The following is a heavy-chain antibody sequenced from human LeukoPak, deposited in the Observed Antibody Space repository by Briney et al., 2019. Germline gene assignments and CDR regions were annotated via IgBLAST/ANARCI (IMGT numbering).Heavy chain of an antibody. Sequence: SETLSLTCSVSGASISSHYWSWIRQSPGKGLEWIGYIYYSGSSNYNPSLESRVAMSVDTSKTQFSLKLSSVTAADTAVYYCALAVAGPTYYWGQGTLVTVSS. J-gene: IGHJ4*02. CDR3: ALAVAGPTYY. D-gene: IGHD6-19*01. CDR1: GASISSHY. V-gene: IGHV4-59*08. CDR2: IYYSGSS.